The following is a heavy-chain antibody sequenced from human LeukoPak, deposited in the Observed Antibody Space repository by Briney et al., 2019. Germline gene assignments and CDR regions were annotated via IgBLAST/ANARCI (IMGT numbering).Heavy chain of an antibody. CDR1: GVSISSYY. V-gene: IGHV4-4*07. J-gene: IGHJ4*02. Sequence: PSETLSLTCTVSGVSISSYYWSWIRQPAGKGLEWIGRIYTSGSTNYNPSLKSRVTMSVDTSKNQFSLRLSSVTAADTAMYYCARGGYNYGSGSLINDYWGQGTLVTVSS. CDR3: ARGGYNYGSGSLINDY. CDR2: IYTSGST. D-gene: IGHD3-10*01.